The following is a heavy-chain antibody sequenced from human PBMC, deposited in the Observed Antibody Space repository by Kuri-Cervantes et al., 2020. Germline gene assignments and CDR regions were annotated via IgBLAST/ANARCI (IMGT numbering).Heavy chain of an antibody. CDR2: ISYDGSNK. V-gene: IGHV3-30-3*01. D-gene: IGHD2-15*01. CDR3: ARGFLGYCSGGSCYTIFDY. J-gene: IGHJ4*02. Sequence: GESLKISCAASGFTFSSYAMHRVRQAPGKGLEWVAVISYDGSNKYYADSVKGRFTISRDNSKNSLYLQMNSLRDEDTAVYYCARGFLGYCSGGSCYTIFDYWGQGTLVTVSS. CDR1: GFTFSSYA.